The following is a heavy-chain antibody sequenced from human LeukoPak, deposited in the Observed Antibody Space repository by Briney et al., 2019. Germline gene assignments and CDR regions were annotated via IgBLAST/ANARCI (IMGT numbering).Heavy chain of an antibody. CDR1: GYTFTGYY. D-gene: IGHD3-10*01. Sequence: GASVKVSCKASGYTFTGYYMHWVRQAPGQGLEWMGWINPNSGGTNYAQKFQGRVTMTRDTSISTAYMEPSRLRSDDTAVYYCTRDLRGTTYYYDSGSTRNERHYYYYMDVWGKGTTVTISS. CDR2: INPNSGGT. J-gene: IGHJ6*03. V-gene: IGHV1-2*02. CDR3: TRDLRGTTYYYDSGSTRNERHYYYYMDV.